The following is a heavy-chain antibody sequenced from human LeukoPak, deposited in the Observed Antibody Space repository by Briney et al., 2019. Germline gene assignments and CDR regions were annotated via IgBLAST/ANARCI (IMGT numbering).Heavy chain of an antibody. CDR1: GFTFSSYW. Sequence: GGSLRLSCAAPGFTFSSYWMSWVRQAPGKGLEWVANIKQDGSEKYYVDSVKGRFTISRDNAKNSLYLQMNSLRAEDTAVYYCASSPYYYDSTWGQGTLVTVSS. V-gene: IGHV3-7*01. D-gene: IGHD3-22*01. CDR3: ASSPYYYDST. CDR2: IKQDGSEK. J-gene: IGHJ5*02.